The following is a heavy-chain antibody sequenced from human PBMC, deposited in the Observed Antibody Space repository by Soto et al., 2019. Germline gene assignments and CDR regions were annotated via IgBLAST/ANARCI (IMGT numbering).Heavy chain of an antibody. CDR3: ARSLTEGYCTITGCYTRPLYGMDV. CDR1: GYTFSGYY. D-gene: IGHD2-2*02. CDR2: INPNSGGT. V-gene: IGHV1-2*02. J-gene: IGHJ6*02. Sequence: ASVKVSCKASGYTFSGYYIHWLLQAPGQGLEWTGWINPNSGGTNYAQKFQGRVTVTRDTPTSTAYMELSRLTSDDTAVYYCARSLTEGYCTITGCYTRPLYGMDVWGQGTTVTVSS.